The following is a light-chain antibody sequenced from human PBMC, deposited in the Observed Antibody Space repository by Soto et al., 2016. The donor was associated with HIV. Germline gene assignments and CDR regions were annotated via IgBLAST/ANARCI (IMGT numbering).Light chain of an antibody. V-gene: IGKV1-5*03. CDR3: QHRDT. J-gene: IGKJ2*01. Sequence: DIQMTQSPSTLSASVGDRVTITCWASQSINSWLAWYQQKPGKAPKLLIYKTSNVEVGVPSRFSGSGSGTEFTLAISSLLPEDSATYYCQHRDTFGPGTKLEI. CDR2: KTS. CDR1: QSINSW.